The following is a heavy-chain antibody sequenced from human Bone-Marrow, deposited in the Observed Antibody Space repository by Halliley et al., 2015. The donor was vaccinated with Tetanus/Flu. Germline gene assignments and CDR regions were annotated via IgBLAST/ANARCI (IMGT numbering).Heavy chain of an antibody. CDR3: ARVGRYNWNKDDH. D-gene: IGHD1-20*01. V-gene: IGHV4-34*01. Sequence: TLSLTCAVYGGSFSGYYWHWIRQPPGKGLEWIGEINDSESPNYNPSLKSRVTISVDPSRKQFSLNLGSVIAEDTAVYYCARVGRYNWNKDDHWGQGTMITVSS. J-gene: IGHJ4*02. CDR2: INDSESP. CDR1: GGSFSGYY.